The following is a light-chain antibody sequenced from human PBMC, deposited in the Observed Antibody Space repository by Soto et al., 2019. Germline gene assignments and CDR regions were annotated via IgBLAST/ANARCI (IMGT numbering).Light chain of an antibody. V-gene: IGKV3-15*01. CDR2: GAS. J-gene: IGKJ5*01. Sequence: EIVLSLSPGTLSLSPGERATLSCRASQSVSSSYLAWYQQRSGQAPRLLIYGASTRATGIPARFSGSGSGTEFTLTISSLQSEDFAVYYCQQYNNWHTFGQGTRLEI. CDR1: QSVSSSY. CDR3: QQYNNWHT.